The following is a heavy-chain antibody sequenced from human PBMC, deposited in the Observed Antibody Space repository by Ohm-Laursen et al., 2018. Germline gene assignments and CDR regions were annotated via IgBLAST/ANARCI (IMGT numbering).Heavy chain of an antibody. CDR1: GYSISSGYY. V-gene: IGHV4-38-2*01. Sequence: SETLSLTCAVSGYSISSGYYWGWIRQPPGKGLEWIGSIYHSGSTYYNPSLKSRVTISVDTSKNQFSLKLSSVTAADTAVYYCARRSITGTTEFDYWGQGTLVTVSS. CDR2: IYHSGST. CDR3: ARRSITGTTEFDY. D-gene: IGHD1-7*01. J-gene: IGHJ4*02.